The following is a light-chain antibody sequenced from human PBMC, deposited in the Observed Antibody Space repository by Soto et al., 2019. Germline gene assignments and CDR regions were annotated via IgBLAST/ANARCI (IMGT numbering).Light chain of an antibody. CDR2: DAS. V-gene: IGKV3-11*01. J-gene: IGKJ1*01. CDR1: QSVSSY. CDR3: QQRTGWPRT. Sequence: EIVLTQSPATLSLSPGERATLSCRASQSVSSYLAWYQQKPGQAPRLLIYDASNTATGIPARFSGSGSGTDYSLTISSLEPEDFAVYYCQQRTGWPRTFGQGTKVEIK.